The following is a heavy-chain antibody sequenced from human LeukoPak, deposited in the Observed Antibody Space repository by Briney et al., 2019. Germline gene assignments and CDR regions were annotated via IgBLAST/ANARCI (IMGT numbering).Heavy chain of an antibody. Sequence: SETLSLTCTVSGYSISSGYYWGWIRQPPGKGLEWIGSIYHSGSTYYNPSLKSRVTISVDTSKNQFSLKLSSVTAADTAVYYCARSFYNMGGWFDPWGQGTVVTVSS. CDR2: IYHSGST. V-gene: IGHV4-38-2*02. J-gene: IGHJ5*02. D-gene: IGHD5-24*01. CDR3: ARSFYNMGGWFDP. CDR1: GYSISSGYY.